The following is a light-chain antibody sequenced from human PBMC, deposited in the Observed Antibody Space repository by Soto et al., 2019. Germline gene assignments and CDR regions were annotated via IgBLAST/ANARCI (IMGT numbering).Light chain of an antibody. Sequence: QSALTQPASVSGSPGQSITISCTGTSSDVGGYNYVSWYQQHPGKAPKLMIYDVSNRPSGVSNRFSGSKSGNKASLTISGIHAGDEADYYCSSYTSSSTLWVFGGGTKLTVL. CDR3: SSYTSSSTLWV. V-gene: IGLV2-14*01. J-gene: IGLJ3*02. CDR2: DVS. CDR1: SSDVGGYNY.